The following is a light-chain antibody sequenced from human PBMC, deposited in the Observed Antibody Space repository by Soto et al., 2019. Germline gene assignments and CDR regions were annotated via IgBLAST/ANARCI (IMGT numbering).Light chain of an antibody. V-gene: IGLV2-14*03. CDR2: DVS. CDR1: SXDIGFYNY. Sequence: QSVLTQPASVSGSPGQSLTISCTGTSXDIGFYNYVSWYQQYPGNAPKLIIFDVSNRPSGVSGRFSGSKSGNTASLTISGLLPEDGADYYCSSYTTRSTYVFGSGTKVTVL. J-gene: IGLJ1*01. CDR3: SSYTTRSTYV.